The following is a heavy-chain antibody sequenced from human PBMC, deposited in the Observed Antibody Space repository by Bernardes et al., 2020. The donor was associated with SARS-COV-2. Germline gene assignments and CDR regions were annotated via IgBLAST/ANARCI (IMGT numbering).Heavy chain of an antibody. Sequence: GGSLRLSCEASGFTFNNFGMHWVRQAPGKGLEWVAVISYEGSIQHYADSVKGRFTISRDSSKNTVYLQMNTLRPEDTAVYYGAKLRSGLWNHPVYNAVDARVEGTTVIVAS. CDR2: ISYEGSIQ. D-gene: IGHD5-18*01. J-gene: IGHJ6*04. V-gene: IGHV3-30*18. CDR1: GFTFNNFG. CDR3: AKLRSGLWNHPVYNAVDA.